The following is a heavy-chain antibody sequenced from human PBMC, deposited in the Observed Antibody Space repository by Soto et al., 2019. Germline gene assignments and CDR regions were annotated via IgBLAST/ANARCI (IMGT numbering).Heavy chain of an antibody. CDR2: ISGNSGRT. CDR3: VRGSSTDHGRGGLD. Sequence: QVQLVQSGAEVKKPGASVKVSCKTSGYTFTNFGISWVRQAPGQGFEWLGWISGNSGRTYYAQKFQGRVTMTRDTTTNTAYMELRSLTSDDTAVFYCVRGSSTDHGRGGLDWGRGTLVTVSS. CDR1: GYTFTNFG. J-gene: IGHJ4*02. V-gene: IGHV1-18*01. D-gene: IGHD2-21*02.